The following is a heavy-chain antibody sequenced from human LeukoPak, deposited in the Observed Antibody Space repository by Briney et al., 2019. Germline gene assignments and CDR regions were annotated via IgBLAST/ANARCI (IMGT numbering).Heavy chain of an antibody. Sequence: GASVKVSCKASGYTFTGYYMHWVRQAPGQGLEWMGWINPNSGGTNYAQKFQGRLTMTTDTSTSTAYMDLRSLRSDDTAVYYCARDGVFSISGYYDSSGYGFDIWGQGTMVAVSS. J-gene: IGHJ3*02. CDR3: ARDGVFSISGYYDSSGYGFDI. D-gene: IGHD3-22*01. V-gene: IGHV1-2*02. CDR1: GYTFTGYY. CDR2: INPNSGGT.